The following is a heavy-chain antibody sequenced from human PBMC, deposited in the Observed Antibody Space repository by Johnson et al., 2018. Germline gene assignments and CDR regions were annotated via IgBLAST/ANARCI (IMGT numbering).Heavy chain of an antibody. CDR2: INHSGDV. CDR3: ARGRHWRSHTPTDY. V-gene: IGHV4-34*01. CDR1: GGPFTSYH. Sequence: QVQLQQWGAGRLKPSETLSLTCAVYGGPFTSYHWSWIRQPPGKGLEWIGEINHSGDVNYSPALKSRLTKSVDTPKSQISLKLRSVTAKDTAVYYCARGRHWRSHTPTDYWGQGTLVTVSS. D-gene: IGHD3-3*01. J-gene: IGHJ4*02.